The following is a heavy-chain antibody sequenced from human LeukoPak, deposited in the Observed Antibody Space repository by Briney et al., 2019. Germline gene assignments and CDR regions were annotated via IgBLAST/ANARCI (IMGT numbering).Heavy chain of an antibody. J-gene: IGHJ5*02. CDR3: VAGSSYFFP. CDR1: GASISRVS. D-gene: IGHD2-15*01. V-gene: IGHV4-59*01. CDR2: NHYSGSS. Sequence: PSETLSPAWPLFGASISRVSSGCIRQPPGKGLEWIGYNHYSGSSNYNPSLKSRVIISVDTSKNQVSLKLSSVTAADTAVYYCVAGSSYFFPWGQRAPVTVSS.